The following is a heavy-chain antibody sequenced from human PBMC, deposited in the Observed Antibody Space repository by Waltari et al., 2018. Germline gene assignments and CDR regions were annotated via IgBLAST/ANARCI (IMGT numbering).Heavy chain of an antibody. CDR2: IYPGDSET. CDR3: ATNSRPTGTIFDY. Sequence: EVQLVQSGAEVKKPGESLKISCKGSGYSFTNYWIGWVRQMPGKGLEWMGIIYPGDSETRYSPSFQGQVTISADKSISTAYLQWSSLKASDTAMYYCATNSRPTGTIFDYWGQGTLVTVSS. J-gene: IGHJ4*02. V-gene: IGHV5-51*01. CDR1: GYSFTNYW. D-gene: IGHD1-1*01.